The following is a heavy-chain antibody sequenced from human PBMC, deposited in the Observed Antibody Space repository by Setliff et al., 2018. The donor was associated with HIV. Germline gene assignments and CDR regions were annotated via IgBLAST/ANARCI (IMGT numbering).Heavy chain of an antibody. V-gene: IGHV3-66*02. CDR3: ARGLGARPSVHFDY. J-gene: IGHJ4*02. CDR1: GFTVSSNY. D-gene: IGHD1-26*01. Sequence: PGGSLRLSCAASGFTVSSNYMSWVRQAPEKGLEWVPVIYSGGSTYYADSVKGRFTISRDTSKNTLYLQMNSLRAEDTAVYYCARGLGARPSVHFDYWGQGTRVTVSS. CDR2: IYSGGST.